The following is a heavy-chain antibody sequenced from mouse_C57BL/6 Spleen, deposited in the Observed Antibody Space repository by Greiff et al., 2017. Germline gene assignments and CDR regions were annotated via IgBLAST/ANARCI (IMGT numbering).Heavy chain of an antibody. CDR2: ISDGGSYT. CDR3: ARDAPDGYYPY. V-gene: IGHV5-4*01. Sequence: EVKLVESGGGLVKPGGSLKLSCAASGFTFSSYAMSWVRQTPEKRLEWVATISDGGSYTYYPDNVKGRFTISRDNAKNNLYLQMSHLKSEDTAMYYCARDAPDGYYPYWGQGTLVTVSA. CDR1: GFTFSSYA. D-gene: IGHD2-3*01. J-gene: IGHJ3*01.